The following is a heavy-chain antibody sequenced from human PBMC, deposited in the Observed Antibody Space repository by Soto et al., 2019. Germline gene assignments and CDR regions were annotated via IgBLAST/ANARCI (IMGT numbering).Heavy chain of an antibody. D-gene: IGHD1-1*01. CDR2: IWYDGSNK. CDR1: GFTFSSYG. V-gene: IGHV3-33*01. CDR3: ARSREPSYYYYMDV. J-gene: IGHJ6*03. Sequence: QVQLVESGGGVVQPGRSLRLSCAAPGFTFSSYGMHWVRQAPGKGLEWVAVIWYDGSNKYYADSVKGRFTISRDNSKNTLYLQMNSLRAEDTAVYYCARSREPSYYYYMDVWGKGTTVTVSS.